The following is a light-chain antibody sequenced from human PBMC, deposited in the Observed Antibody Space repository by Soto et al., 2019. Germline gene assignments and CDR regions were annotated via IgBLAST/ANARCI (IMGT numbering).Light chain of an antibody. CDR1: QSISTW. CDR3: QQYNDFLT. Sequence: DIQMTQSPSTLSASVGDRVTITCRASQSISTWLAWYQQKPGKAPQLLIYKASNLESGVPSRFSGSGSGTEFTLTISSLQPDDFATYYCQQYNDFLTFGGGTKVEIK. J-gene: IGKJ4*01. CDR2: KAS. V-gene: IGKV1-5*03.